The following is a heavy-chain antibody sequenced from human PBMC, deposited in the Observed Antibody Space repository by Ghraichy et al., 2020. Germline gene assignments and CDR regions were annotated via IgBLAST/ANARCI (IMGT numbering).Heavy chain of an antibody. J-gene: IGHJ6*03. CDR3: ARDSTAERYYDFWSGYYRYYYYMDV. CDR2: IYYSGST. D-gene: IGHD3-3*01. V-gene: IGHV4-59*01. Sequence: SETLSLTCTVSGGSISSYYWSWIRQPPGKGLEWIGYIYYSGSTNYNPSLKSRVTISVDTSKNQFSLKLSSVTAADTAVYYCARDSTAERYYDFWSGYYRYYYYMDVWGKGTTVTVSS. CDR1: GGSISSYY.